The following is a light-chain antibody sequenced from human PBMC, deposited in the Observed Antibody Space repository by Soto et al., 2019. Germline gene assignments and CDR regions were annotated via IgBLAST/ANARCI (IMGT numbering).Light chain of an antibody. V-gene: IGKV3-20*01. J-gene: IGKJ1*01. CDR3: QHYGASPWT. Sequence: ETVLTQSPATLSLSPRERATLSPTSSQSLSGSYLAWYQQKPGQAPRVLIYRASIRATGISDRFSGSGSGTDFTLTISRLEPEDFAVYYCQHYGASPWTFGQGTKVDIK. CDR1: QSLSGSY. CDR2: RAS.